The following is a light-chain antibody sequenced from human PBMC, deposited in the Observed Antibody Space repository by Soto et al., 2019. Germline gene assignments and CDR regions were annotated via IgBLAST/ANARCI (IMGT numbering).Light chain of an antibody. CDR2: DAS. Sequence: DIQMTQSPSTLSASVGDRVTITCRASQSISSWLAWYQQKPGKAPKLLIYDASSLESGVPSRFSGSGSGTEFTLTISSLQPGDFATYYCQQYNSYSRAFGGGTKVDIK. J-gene: IGKJ4*01. V-gene: IGKV1-5*01. CDR3: QQYNSYSRA. CDR1: QSISSW.